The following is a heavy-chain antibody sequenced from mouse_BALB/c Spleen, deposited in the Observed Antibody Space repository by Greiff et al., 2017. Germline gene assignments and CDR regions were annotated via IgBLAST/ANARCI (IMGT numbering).Heavy chain of an antibody. CDR2: IDPANGNT. Sequence: EVQLQQSGAELVKPGASVKLSCTASGFNIKDTYMHWVKQRPEQGLEWIGRIDPANGNTKYDPKFQGKATITADTSSNTAYLQLSSLTSEDTAVYYCALAYYGNYGHYFDYWGQGTTLTVSS. J-gene: IGHJ2*01. CDR1: GFNIKDTY. V-gene: IGHV14-3*02. CDR3: ALAYYGNYGHYFDY. D-gene: IGHD2-10*01.